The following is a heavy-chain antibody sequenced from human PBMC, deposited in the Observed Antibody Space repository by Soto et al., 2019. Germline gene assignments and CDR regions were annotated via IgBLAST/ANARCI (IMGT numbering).Heavy chain of an antibody. D-gene: IGHD3-3*01. CDR1: GYTFTSYG. J-gene: IGHJ6*02. CDR3: ARDYDFWRKYYYYYGMDV. V-gene: IGHV1-18*04. CDR2: ISAYNGNT. Sequence: VASVKVSCKASGYTFTSYGISWVRQAPGQGLEWMGWISAYNGNTNYAQKLQGRVTMSTDTSTSTAYMELRSLRSDDTAVYYCARDYDFWRKYYYYYGMDVWGQGTTVTVSS.